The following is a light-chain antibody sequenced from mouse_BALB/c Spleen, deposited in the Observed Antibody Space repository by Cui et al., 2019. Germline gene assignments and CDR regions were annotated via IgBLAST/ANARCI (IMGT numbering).Light chain of an antibody. Sequence: DIVITQSHKFMSTSVGDRFSITCKASQDVGTAVAWYKQKPGQSPKLLIYWASTRHTGVPDRFTGSGSGTDFTLTISNVQSEDLADYFCQQYSSYPYTFGGGTKLEIK. CDR2: WAS. V-gene: IGKV6-23*01. CDR1: QDVGTA. CDR3: QQYSSYPYT. J-gene: IGKJ2*01.